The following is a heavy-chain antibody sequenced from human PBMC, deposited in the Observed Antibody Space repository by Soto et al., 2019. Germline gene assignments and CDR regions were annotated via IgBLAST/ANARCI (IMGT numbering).Heavy chain of an antibody. J-gene: IGHJ4*02. CDR1: GFTFSSHA. D-gene: IGHD6-13*01. CDR2: ISGSGGST. Sequence: GGSLRLSCAASGFTFSSHAMSWVRQAPGKGLEWVSDISGSGGSTNYADSVKGRFTISRDNSKNTLYLQVNSLRAEDTAVYYCARIGVAAAGIPPGAYWGQGTLVTAPQ. CDR3: ARIGVAAAGIPPGAY. V-gene: IGHV3-23*01.